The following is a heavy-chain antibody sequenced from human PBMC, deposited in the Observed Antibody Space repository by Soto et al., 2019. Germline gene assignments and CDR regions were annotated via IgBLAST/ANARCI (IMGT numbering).Heavy chain of an antibody. Sequence: SETLSLTCTVSGGSISSYYWSWIRQPPGKGLKWIGYIYYSGSTNYNPSLKSRVTISVDTSKNQFSLKLSSVTAADTAVYYCARHTVIRYFDYWGQGTLVTVSS. CDR3: ARHTVIRYFDY. V-gene: IGHV4-59*08. J-gene: IGHJ4*02. CDR1: GGSISSYY. CDR2: IYYSGST. D-gene: IGHD4-17*01.